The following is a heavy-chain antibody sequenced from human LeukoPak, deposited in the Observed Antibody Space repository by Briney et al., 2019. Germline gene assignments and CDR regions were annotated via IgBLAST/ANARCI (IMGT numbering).Heavy chain of an antibody. D-gene: IGHD3-10*01. CDR2: INPSGGST. V-gene: IGHV1-46*01. J-gene: IGHJ4*02. CDR1: GYTFTNYY. Sequence: ASVKVSCKASGYTFTNYYIHWVRQAPGQGLEWTGIINPSGGSTSYAQKFQGRVTMTRDTSTSTVYMELSSLRSEDTAVYYCARERVGYYGSGSYLDYWGQGTLVTVSS. CDR3: ARERVGYYGSGSYLDY.